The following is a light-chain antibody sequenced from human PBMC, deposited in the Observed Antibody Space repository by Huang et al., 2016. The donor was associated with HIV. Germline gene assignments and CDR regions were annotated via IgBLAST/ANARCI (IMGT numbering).Light chain of an antibody. V-gene: IGKV1-39*01. CDR1: QNINRY. J-gene: IGKJ2*01. CDR2: AAS. Sequence: DIQIAQSPSSLSASVGDRVIITCRTSQNINRYLNWYQQKPGKAPKRLISAASNLESGAPSSFSGSGSGTDFTLTISSLQPEDSATYYCQQSARTPRTFGQGTKLEI. CDR3: QQSARTPRT.